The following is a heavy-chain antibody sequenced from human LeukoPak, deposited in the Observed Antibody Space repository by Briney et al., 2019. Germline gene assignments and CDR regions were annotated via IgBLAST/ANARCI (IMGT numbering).Heavy chain of an antibody. Sequence: SETLSLTCTVSGGSISSSSYSWGWIRQPPGRGLEWIGSIYYTGSTYYNPSLKSRVTMSVDTSKNQFSLKVRIVTAADTAVYYCARTRDSSGWYVFDYWGLGTLVTVSS. J-gene: IGHJ4*02. D-gene: IGHD6-13*01. CDR1: GGSISSSSYS. V-gene: IGHV4-39*01. CDR2: IYYTGST. CDR3: ARTRDSSGWYVFDY.